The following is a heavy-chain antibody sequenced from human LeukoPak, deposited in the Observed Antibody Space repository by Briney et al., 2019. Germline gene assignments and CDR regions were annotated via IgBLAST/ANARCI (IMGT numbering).Heavy chain of an antibody. V-gene: IGHV1-69*13. D-gene: IGHD5-18*01. CDR3: ASGYSYGYQPNFDY. Sequence: ASVKVSCKASGGTLSSYAISWVRQAPGQGLEWMGGIIPIFGTANYAQKFQGRVTITADESTSTAYMELSSLRSEDTAVYYCASGYSYGYQPNFDYWGQGTLVTVSS. J-gene: IGHJ4*02. CDR1: GGTLSSYA. CDR2: IIPIFGTA.